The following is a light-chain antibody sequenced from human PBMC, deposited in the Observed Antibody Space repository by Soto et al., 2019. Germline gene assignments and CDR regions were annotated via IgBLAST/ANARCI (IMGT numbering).Light chain of an antibody. V-gene: IGKV1-5*03. CDR2: KAS. J-gene: IGKJ5*01. CDR1: QSISTC. Sequence: IHMTLSPSTLSASVGDRVAITCRASQSISTCLAWYQQKTGKAPKLLIYKASSLESGVPSRFSGSVSGTEFNLTISSLQPDEFATYDCQQYNSYPITFGQGTRLEI. CDR3: QQYNSYPIT.